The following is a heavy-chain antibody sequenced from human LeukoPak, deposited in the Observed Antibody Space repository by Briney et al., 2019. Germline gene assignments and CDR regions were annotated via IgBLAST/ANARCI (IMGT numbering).Heavy chain of an antibody. CDR3: ARVGAILVSDY. Sequence: ASLKVSCKASGYTFTCYYMHWVRQAPGQGLEWMGWINPNSGGTNYAQKFQGRVTMTRDTSISTAYMELSRLRSEDTAVYYCARVGAILVSDYWGQGTLVTVSS. V-gene: IGHV1-2*02. CDR1: GYTFTCYY. D-gene: IGHD1-26*01. J-gene: IGHJ4*02. CDR2: INPNSGGT.